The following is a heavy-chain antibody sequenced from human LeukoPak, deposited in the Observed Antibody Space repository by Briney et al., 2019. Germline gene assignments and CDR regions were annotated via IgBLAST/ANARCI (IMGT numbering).Heavy chain of an antibody. V-gene: IGHV1-2*02. CDR2: INPNSGGT. CDR3: AREPDNSDWPKFDY. J-gene: IGHJ4*02. CDR1: GYTFTDYY. D-gene: IGHD6-19*01. Sequence: ASVKVSCKASGYTFTDYYIHWVRQAPGQGLEWMGWINPNSGGTNYAQKLQGRVTMTRDTSTSTAYMERSRLRSDGTAVYYRAREPDNSDWPKFDYWGRGTLVTVSS.